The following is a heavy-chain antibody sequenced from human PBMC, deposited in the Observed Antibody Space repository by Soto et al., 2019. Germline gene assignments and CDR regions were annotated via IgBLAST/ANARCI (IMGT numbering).Heavy chain of an antibody. CDR1: GGSLSDYY. Sequence: QVQLQQWGAGLLKSSETLSLTCAVYGGSLSDYYWCWIRQPPGKGLEWIGEINHSRSTNYNPSLKRRVTISADTSKNQLSLKVSSVTAADTAVYYCARTPRAVAGTAGMDVWGQGTTVTVSS. V-gene: IGHV4-34*01. CDR2: INHSRST. CDR3: ARTPRAVAGTAGMDV. D-gene: IGHD6-19*01. J-gene: IGHJ6*02.